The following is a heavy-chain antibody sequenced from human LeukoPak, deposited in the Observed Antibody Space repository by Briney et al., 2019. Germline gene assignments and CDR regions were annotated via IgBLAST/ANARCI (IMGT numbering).Heavy chain of an antibody. CDR3: ARSSSGLDP. Sequence: SETLSLTCTVSGYSISSGYYWGWIRQPPGKGLEWIGSIYHSGSTYYNPSLKSRVTISVDTSKNQFSLKLSSVTAADTAVYYCARSSSGLDPWGQGTLVTVSS. J-gene: IGHJ5*02. D-gene: IGHD6-6*01. CDR1: GYSISSGYY. CDR2: IYHSGST. V-gene: IGHV4-38-2*02.